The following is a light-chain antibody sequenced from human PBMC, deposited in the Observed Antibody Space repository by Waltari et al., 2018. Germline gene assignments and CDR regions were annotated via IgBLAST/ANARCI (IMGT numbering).Light chain of an antibody. CDR3: CSYAGADSLL. CDR2: DVT. J-gene: IGLJ3*02. V-gene: IGLV2-8*01. CDR1: NNAVGAYQY. Sequence: QSALTQPPSASGSLGQSVTISCPGTNNAVGAYQYFSWYQQYPGKAPKLLIYDVTKRPSGVSDRFSGSKSGRTASLTVSGLQPEDEAIYSCCSYAGADSLLFGGGTKLTVL.